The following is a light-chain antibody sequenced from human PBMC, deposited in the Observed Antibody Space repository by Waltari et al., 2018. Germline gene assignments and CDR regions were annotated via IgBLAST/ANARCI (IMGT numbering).Light chain of an antibody. CDR2: GST. CDR3: LQDYSYPWT. V-gene: IGKV1-6*01. CDR1: QGIRND. Sequence: AIQMTQSPSSLSASVGDRVTITCRASQGIRNDFGWYQQRPGKAPKLLIYGSTTLPSGVPSMFSGSGFGTDFTLTINSLQPEDFATYYCLQDYSYPWTFGQGTKVEIK. J-gene: IGKJ1*01.